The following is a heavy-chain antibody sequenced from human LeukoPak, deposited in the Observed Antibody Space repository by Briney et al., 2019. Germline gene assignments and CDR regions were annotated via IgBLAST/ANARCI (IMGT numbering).Heavy chain of an antibody. J-gene: IGHJ4*02. Sequence: SVKVSCKASGGTFSSYAISWVRQAPGQGLEWMGRIIPILGIANYAQKFQGRVTITADKSTSTAYMKLSSLRSEDTAVYYCARRDSGSYGWGQGTLVTVSS. D-gene: IGHD1-26*01. CDR2: IIPILGIA. CDR3: ARRDSGSYG. V-gene: IGHV1-69*04. CDR1: GGTFSSYA.